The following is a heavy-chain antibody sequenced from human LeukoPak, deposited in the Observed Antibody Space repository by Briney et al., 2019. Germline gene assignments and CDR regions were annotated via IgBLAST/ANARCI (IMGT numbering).Heavy chain of an antibody. D-gene: IGHD2-2*01. CDR2: IKPNSGDT. J-gene: IGHJ6*03. CDR3: ARTDSVPAGDYHYWYMDV. V-gene: IGHV1-2*02. Sequence: ASVKVSCKASGFTLIDYIHWVGQDPRQGLQGMGWIKPNSGDTDYAQRFQGRVTMTRDTSISTVYMELSSLRSDDTAVYYCARTDSVPAGDYHYWYMDVWGKGTTVTVSS. CDR1: GFTLIDY.